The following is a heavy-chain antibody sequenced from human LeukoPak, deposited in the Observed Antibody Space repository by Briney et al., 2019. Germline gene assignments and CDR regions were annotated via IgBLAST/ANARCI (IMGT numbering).Heavy chain of an antibody. CDR2: LSGSAISI. CDR1: GFTFSSYS. Sequence: PGGSLRLSCAASGFTFSSYSMNWVRQAPGKGLEWVSALSGSAISIYYADSVKGRFIISRDNSKNTLYLQMNSLRAEDTAVYYCVGGEYCSSTSCLEGWGQGTLVTVSS. CDR3: VGGEYCSSTSCLEG. D-gene: IGHD2-2*01. J-gene: IGHJ4*02. V-gene: IGHV3-23*01.